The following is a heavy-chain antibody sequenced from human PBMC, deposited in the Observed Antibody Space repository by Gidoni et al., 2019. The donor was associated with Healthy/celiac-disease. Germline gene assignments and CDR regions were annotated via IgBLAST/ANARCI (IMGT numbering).Heavy chain of an antibody. Sequence: QVQLVQSGAEVKKPGASVTVSCTASGYTFTSYYMHWVRQAPGQGLEWMGIINPSGGSTSYAQKFQGRVTMTRDTSTSTVYMELSSLRSEDTAVYYCARDIAARPTGMDVWGQGTTVTVSS. D-gene: IGHD6-6*01. CDR3: ARDIAARPTGMDV. CDR1: GYTFTSYY. J-gene: IGHJ6*02. CDR2: INPSGGST. V-gene: IGHV1-46*01.